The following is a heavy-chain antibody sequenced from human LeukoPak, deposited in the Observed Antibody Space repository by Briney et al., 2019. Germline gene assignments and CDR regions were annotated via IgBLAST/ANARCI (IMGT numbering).Heavy chain of an antibody. CDR2: IYSSGST. Sequence: PSETLSLTCTVSGGSISGYYWSWMRQPPGKGLEWIGYIYSSGSTNYNPTLKSRVNLSVDASKNLFSLKPSSVTAADTAMYYCARHPYISSREYYFDYWGRGTLVTVSS. J-gene: IGHJ4*02. CDR1: GGSISGYY. D-gene: IGHD6-13*01. V-gene: IGHV4-59*08. CDR3: ARHPYISSREYYFDY.